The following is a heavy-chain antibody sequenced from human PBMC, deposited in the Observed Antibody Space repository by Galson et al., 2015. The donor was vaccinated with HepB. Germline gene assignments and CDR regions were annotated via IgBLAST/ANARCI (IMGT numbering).Heavy chain of an antibody. CDR1: GYNFADYW. CDR3: ARMWYGQLVQGAGDY. CDR2: IYPGDSDT. D-gene: IGHD6-6*01. Sequence: QSGAEVKKPGESLRISCEGSGYNFADYWIGWARQMPGKGLEWMGIIYPGDSDTRYSPSFQGQVTISADKSISTAYLRWSSLKASDTAMYYCARMWYGQLVQGAGDYWGQGTLVTVSS. V-gene: IGHV5-51*01. J-gene: IGHJ4*02.